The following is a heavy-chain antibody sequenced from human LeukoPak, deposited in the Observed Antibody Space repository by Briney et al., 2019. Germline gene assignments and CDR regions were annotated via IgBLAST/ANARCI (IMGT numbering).Heavy chain of an antibody. Sequence: GGSLRLSCAASGFTFGSYAMHWVRQAPGKGLEWVAVISYDGSNKYYADSVKGRFTISRDNSKNTLYLQMNSLRAEDTAVYYCARSGTDYGDAFDIWGQGTMVTVSS. CDR1: GFTFGSYA. V-gene: IGHV3-30*04. J-gene: IGHJ3*02. D-gene: IGHD4-17*01. CDR3: ARSGTDYGDAFDI. CDR2: ISYDGSNK.